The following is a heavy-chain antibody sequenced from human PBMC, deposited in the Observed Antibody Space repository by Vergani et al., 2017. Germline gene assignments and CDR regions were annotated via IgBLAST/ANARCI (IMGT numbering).Heavy chain of an antibody. CDR2: ISGSGGST. J-gene: IGHJ6*02. CDR1: GFTFNHYA. CDR3: AKANPRNSGYDYLYYYHAMDV. D-gene: IGHD5-12*01. Sequence: EVQLLESGGDLVQPGGSLRLSCAASGFTFNHYAMNWVRQAPGKGLEWVSGISGSGGSTYYAGSVKGRFTISRDSSKNTLYLQMNSLGAGGTAGYYCAKANPRNSGYDYLYYYHAMDVWGQGTTVTVSS. V-gene: IGHV3-23*01.